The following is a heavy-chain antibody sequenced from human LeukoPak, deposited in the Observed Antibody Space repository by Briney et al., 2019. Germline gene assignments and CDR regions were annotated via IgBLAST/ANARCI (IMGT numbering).Heavy chain of an antibody. CDR1: GFTFSNYD. D-gene: IGHD1-26*01. CDR3: ARGADAHFDY. Sequence: GGSLRLSCAASGFTFSNYDMHWVRQATGKGLEWVSAIGTAGDTYYQGSVRGRFTMSRENAKNSLYLQMNSLTAGDTAVYYCARGADAHFDYWGQGTLVTVSP. V-gene: IGHV3-13*04. J-gene: IGHJ4*02. CDR2: IGTAGDT.